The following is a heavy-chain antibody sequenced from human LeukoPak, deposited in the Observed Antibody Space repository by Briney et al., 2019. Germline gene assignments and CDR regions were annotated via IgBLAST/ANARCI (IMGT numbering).Heavy chain of an antibody. D-gene: IGHD5-12*01. CDR2: IYYSGST. CDR3: ARHWDYSGYHRG. CDR1: GGSISSSSYY. J-gene: IGHJ4*02. V-gene: IGHV4-39*01. Sequence: PSETLSLTCTVSGGSISSSSYYWGWIRQPPGKGLEWIGSIYYSGSTYYNPSLKSRVTISVDTSKNQFSLKLSSVTAADTAVYYCARHWDYSGYHRGWGQGTLVTVSS.